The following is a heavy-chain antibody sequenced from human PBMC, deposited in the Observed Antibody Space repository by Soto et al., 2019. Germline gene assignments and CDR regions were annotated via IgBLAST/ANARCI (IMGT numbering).Heavy chain of an antibody. J-gene: IGHJ6*02. V-gene: IGHV4-59*01. D-gene: IGHD2-21*02. CDR3: ARDLWGYCGTDCYPLDV. CDR1: GGSISRYY. Sequence: NPSESLSLTCTVSGGSISRYYWGGFRQPPGKGLEWIGYMYNTGSTVYNPSFKSRVTISVDTSKNQFSLKLNSVTAADTAVYYCARDLWGYCGTDCYPLDVWGQGTTVTVSS. CDR2: MYNTGST.